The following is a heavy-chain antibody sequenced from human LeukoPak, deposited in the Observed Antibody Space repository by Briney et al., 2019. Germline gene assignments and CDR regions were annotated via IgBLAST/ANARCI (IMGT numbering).Heavy chain of an antibody. CDR2: ISGSGSST. Sequence: GGSLRLSCAASGFTFSSYGMSWVRQTPGKGLEWVSAISGSGSSTYYADSVKGRFTISRENSKNRLYLQMNSLRAEDTAVYYCARAEGYGGELDSWGQGTLVTVSS. D-gene: IGHD4-23*01. V-gene: IGHV3-23*01. CDR1: GFTFSSYG. J-gene: IGHJ4*02. CDR3: ARAEGYGGELDS.